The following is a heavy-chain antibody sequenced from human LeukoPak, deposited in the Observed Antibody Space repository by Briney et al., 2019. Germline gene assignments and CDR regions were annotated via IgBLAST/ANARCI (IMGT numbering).Heavy chain of an antibody. CDR3: ASASSRRIGAGGDF. Sequence: GGSLRLSCAASGFTFSNYWMHWVRQAPGKGLVWVSRINGDGSGRNYADSVKGRFTISRDNAKNTVYLQMNSLRAEDTAVYFCASASSRRIGAGGDFWGQGTLVAVSS. CDR1: GFTFSNYW. V-gene: IGHV3-74*01. D-gene: IGHD6-13*01. CDR2: INGDGSGR. J-gene: IGHJ4*02.